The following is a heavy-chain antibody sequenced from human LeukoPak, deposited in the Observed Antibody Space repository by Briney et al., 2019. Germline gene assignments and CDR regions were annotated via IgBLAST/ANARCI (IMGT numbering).Heavy chain of an antibody. D-gene: IGHD6-19*01. CDR1: GFTFSSYE. J-gene: IGHJ4*02. CDR3: ARGGDSSGWYLSY. V-gene: IGHV3-48*03. Sequence: GGSLRLSCAASGFTFSSYEMNWVRQAPGKGLEWISYISNSGSTIYYADSVKGRFTISRDNAKNSLYLQLNSLRAEDTAVYYCARGGDSSGWYLSYWGQGTLVTVSS. CDR2: ISNSGSTI.